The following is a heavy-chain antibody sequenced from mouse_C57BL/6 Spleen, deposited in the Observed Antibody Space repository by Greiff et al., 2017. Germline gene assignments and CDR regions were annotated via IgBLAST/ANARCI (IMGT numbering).Heavy chain of an antibody. Sequence: VQLKESGPELVKPGASVKISCKASGYAFSSSWMNWVKQRPGKGLEWIGRIYPGDGDTNYNGKFKGKATLTADKSSSTAYMQLSSLTSEDSAVYFCAKDYLGPLFDYWGQGTTLTVSS. CDR2: IYPGDGDT. CDR3: AKDYLGPLFDY. D-gene: IGHD5-5*01. V-gene: IGHV1-82*01. J-gene: IGHJ2*01. CDR1: GYAFSSSW.